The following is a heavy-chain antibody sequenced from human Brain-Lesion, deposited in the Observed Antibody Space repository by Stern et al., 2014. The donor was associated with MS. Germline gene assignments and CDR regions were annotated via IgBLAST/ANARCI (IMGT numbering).Heavy chain of an antibody. CDR2: IYYSGNT. CDR3: AGEEDIRYCSGGSCTGNWFDP. V-gene: IGHV4-39*01. J-gene: IGHJ5*02. CDR1: GGSVSSTSYA. D-gene: IGHD2-15*01. Sequence: QVQLQESGPGLVKPSETLSLTCTVAGGSVSSTSYAWAWIRQPPGKGLEWIGTIYYSGNTYYSPSLTSRLTISLDTSQNQFFLQLRSVTAADTAVYYCAGEEDIRYCSGGSCTGNWFDPWGQGTLVTVSS.